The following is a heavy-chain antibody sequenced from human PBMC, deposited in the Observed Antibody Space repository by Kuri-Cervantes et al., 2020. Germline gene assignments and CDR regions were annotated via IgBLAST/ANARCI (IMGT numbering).Heavy chain of an antibody. Sequence: GSLRLSCAVSGGSFSGHYWSWIRQPPGKGLEWIGEINHSGSTNYNASLKSRVTISVDTSKKQFSLKLSSVTAADTAVYYCARDGVVGPRYNWFDPWGQGTLVTVSS. V-gene: IGHV4-34*01. CDR1: GGSFSGHY. CDR3: ARDGVVGPRYNWFDP. J-gene: IGHJ5*02. CDR2: INHSGST. D-gene: IGHD3-3*01.